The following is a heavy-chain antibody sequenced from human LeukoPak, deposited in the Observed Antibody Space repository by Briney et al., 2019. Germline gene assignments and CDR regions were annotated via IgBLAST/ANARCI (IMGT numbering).Heavy chain of an antibody. CDR2: ISAYNGDI. CDR3: AREPGSDAFDI. CDR1: GYTFTKYG. J-gene: IGHJ3*02. V-gene: IGHV1-18*01. Sequence: GASVKVSCKASGYTFTKYGVSWVRQAPGQGLEWMGWISAYNGDIKYAQRGKGRVTMTTDTSTSTVYMELRSLRSDDTAVYYCAREPGSDAFDIWGQGTMVTVSS.